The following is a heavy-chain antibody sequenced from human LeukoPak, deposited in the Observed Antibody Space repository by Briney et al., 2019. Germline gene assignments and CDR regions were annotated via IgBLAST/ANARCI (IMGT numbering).Heavy chain of an antibody. Sequence: GGSLRLSCAASGFTFSSYWMSWVRQAPGKGLEWVANIKQDGSEKYYVDSVKGRFTISRDNAKNSLYLQMNSLRAEDTAVHYCARRAPPYSDFWSGYCTYWGQGTLVTVSS. CDR2: IKQDGSEK. V-gene: IGHV3-7*01. J-gene: IGHJ4*02. CDR3: ARRAPPYSDFWSGYCTY. D-gene: IGHD3-3*01. CDR1: GFTFSSYW.